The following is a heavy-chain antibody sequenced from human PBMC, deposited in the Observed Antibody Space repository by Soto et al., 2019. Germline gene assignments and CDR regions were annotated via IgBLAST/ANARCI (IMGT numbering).Heavy chain of an antibody. V-gene: IGHV4-31*11. CDR2: ISDSGSS. Sequence: PSETLSLTCAVSGGSISSGGYSWSWIRQHPGKGLEWIGHISDSGSSYYNPSLESRVTISVDTSKNQFSLKLSAVTAADTAVYFCARTTFYDIFTAYYPLFDYWGQGTLVTVSS. J-gene: IGHJ4*02. CDR3: ARTTFYDIFTAYYPLFDY. CDR1: GGSISSGGYS. D-gene: IGHD3-9*01.